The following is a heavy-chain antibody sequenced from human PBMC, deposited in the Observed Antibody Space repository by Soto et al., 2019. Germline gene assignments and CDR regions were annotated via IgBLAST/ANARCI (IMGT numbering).Heavy chain of an antibody. CDR1: GYTFTSYY. D-gene: IGHD3-22*01. CDR3: ARSGSSGYLRLRIDY. V-gene: IGHV1-46*01. CDR2: INPSGGST. J-gene: IGHJ4*02. Sequence: QVQLVQSGAEVKKPGASVKVSCKASGYTFTSYYMHWVRQAPGQGLEWMGIINPSGGSTSYAQKFQCRVTMTRDTSTSTVYMELSSLRSEDTAVYYCARSGSSGYLRLRIDYWGQGTLVTVSS.